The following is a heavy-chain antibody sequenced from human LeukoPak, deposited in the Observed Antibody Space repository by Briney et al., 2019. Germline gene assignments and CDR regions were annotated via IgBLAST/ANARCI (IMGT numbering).Heavy chain of an antibody. CDR2: IRYDGSNK. J-gene: IGHJ6*02. V-gene: IGHV3-30*02. Sequence: GGSLRLSCAASGFTFSSYGMHWVRQAPGKGLEWVAFIRYDGSNKYYADSVKGRFTISRDNSKNTLYLQMNSLRAEDTAVYYCAKGHYDILTGLSYYYYGTDVWGQGTTVTVSS. D-gene: IGHD3-9*01. CDR3: AKGHYDILTGLSYYYYGTDV. CDR1: GFTFSSYG.